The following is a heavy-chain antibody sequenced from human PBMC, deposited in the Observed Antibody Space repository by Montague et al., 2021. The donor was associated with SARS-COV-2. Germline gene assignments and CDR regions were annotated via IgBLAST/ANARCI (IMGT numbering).Heavy chain of an antibody. J-gene: IGHJ4*02. CDR1: GGSISGYY. V-gene: IGHV4-59*01. D-gene: IGHD2-2*01. CDR3: VRAQTTCFIANCVNYFDY. CDR2: IYYTGST. Sequence: SETLSLTCTVSGGSISGYYWTWMQQPPGKGLEWLGHIYYTGSTKYNPSLKSRVTISIDTPKNQFSLKLRSVTAADTAVYFCVRAQTTCFIANCVNYFDYWGQGALVTVSS.